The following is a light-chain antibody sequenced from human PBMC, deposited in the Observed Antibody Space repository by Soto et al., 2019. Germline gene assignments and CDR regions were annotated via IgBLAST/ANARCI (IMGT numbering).Light chain of an antibody. V-gene: IGLV1-47*01. CDR1: SSNIGSAY. CDR2: RNN. Sequence: QSVLTQPPSASGTPGQTVTISCSGSSSNIGSAYIYWYQHLPGTAPKLLIYRNNQRPSGVPDRFSAFKSGTSASLAISGLRYEDHADYYCAAWDDSLVVFGGGTKLTVL. J-gene: IGLJ2*01. CDR3: AAWDDSLVV.